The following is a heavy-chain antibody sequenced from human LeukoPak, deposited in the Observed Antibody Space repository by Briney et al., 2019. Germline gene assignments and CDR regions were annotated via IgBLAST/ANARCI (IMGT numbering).Heavy chain of an antibody. CDR2: IKEDGSDK. V-gene: IGHV3-7*04. CDR1: GFTFRNYW. CDR3: ARDQWRLFDY. J-gene: IGHJ4*02. D-gene: IGHD2-21*02. Sequence: PGGSLRLSCAASGFTFRNYWMSWVRQAPGKGLEWVASIKEDGSDKYYVDSVKGRFTISRDSAKNSLFLQMNSLRAEDTAVYYCARDQWRLFDYWGQGTLVTVSS.